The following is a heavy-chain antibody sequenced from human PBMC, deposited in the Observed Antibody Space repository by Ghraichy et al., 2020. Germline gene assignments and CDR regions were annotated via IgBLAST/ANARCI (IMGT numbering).Heavy chain of an antibody. CDR1: GGTFSSYA. Sequence: SVKVSCKASGGTFSSYAISWVREAPGQGLEWMGGIIPIFGTANYAQKFQGRVTITADESTSTAYMELSSLRSEDTAVYYCARAAAILTLSTPFDYWGQGSLVTVSS. D-gene: IGHD3-9*01. J-gene: IGHJ4*02. CDR2: IIPIFGTA. CDR3: ARAAAILTLSTPFDY. V-gene: IGHV1-69*13.